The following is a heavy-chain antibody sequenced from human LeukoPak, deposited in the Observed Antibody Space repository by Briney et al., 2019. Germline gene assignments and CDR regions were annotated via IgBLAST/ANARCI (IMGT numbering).Heavy chain of an antibody. CDR1: GGSFSGYY. V-gene: IGHV4-34*01. D-gene: IGHD3-10*01. CDR3: ARHYVGYYGSGSYRPGFDY. Sequence: EPSETLSLTCAVYGGSFSGYYWSWIRQPPGKGLEWIGEINHSGSTNYNPSLKSRVTISVDTSKNQFSLKLSSVTAADTAVYYCARHYVGYYGSGSYRPGFDYWGQGTLVTVSS. J-gene: IGHJ4*02. CDR2: INHSGST.